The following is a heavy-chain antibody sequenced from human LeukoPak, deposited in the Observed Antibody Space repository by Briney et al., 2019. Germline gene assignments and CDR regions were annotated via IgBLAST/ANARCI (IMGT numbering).Heavy chain of an antibody. CDR3: ARDDRSGGSCYSYYGMDV. CDR2: ISSSGSTI. V-gene: IGHV3-48*03. Sequence: PGGSLRLSCAASGFTFSSYEMNWVRQAPGKGLEWVSYISSSGSTIYYADSVKGRFTISRDNAKNSLYLQMNSLRAEDTAVYYCARDDRSGGSCYSYYGMDVWGKGTTVTVSS. J-gene: IGHJ6*04. D-gene: IGHD2-15*01. CDR1: GFTFSSYE.